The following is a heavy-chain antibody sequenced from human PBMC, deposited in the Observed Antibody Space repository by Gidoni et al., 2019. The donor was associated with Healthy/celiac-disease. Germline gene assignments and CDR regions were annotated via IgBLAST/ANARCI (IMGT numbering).Heavy chain of an antibody. J-gene: IGHJ5*02. CDR3: AKEQYDYVWGSYREGDWFDP. V-gene: IGHV3-23*01. CDR2: ISGSGGST. D-gene: IGHD3-16*02. Sequence: EVQLLESGGGLVQPGGSLRLSCAASGFTFSSYAMSWVRQAPGKGLEWVSAISGSGGSTSYADPVKGRFTISRDNSKNTLYLQMNSLRAEDTAVYYCAKEQYDYVWGSYREGDWFDPWGQGTLVTVSS. CDR1: GFTFSSYA.